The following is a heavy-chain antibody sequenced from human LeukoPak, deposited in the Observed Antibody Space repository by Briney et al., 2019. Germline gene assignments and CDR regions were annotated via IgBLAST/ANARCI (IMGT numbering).Heavy chain of an antibody. V-gene: IGHV3-30-3*01. Sequence: GGSLRLSSAASGFTFSSYAMHWVRQAPGKGLEWVAVISYDGSNKYYADSVKGRFTTSRDNSKNTLYLQMNSLRAEDTAVYYCARGTNSSSSKFDAFDIWGQGTMVTVSS. J-gene: IGHJ3*02. CDR2: ISYDGSNK. CDR3: ARGTNSSSSKFDAFDI. CDR1: GFTFSSYA. D-gene: IGHD6-6*01.